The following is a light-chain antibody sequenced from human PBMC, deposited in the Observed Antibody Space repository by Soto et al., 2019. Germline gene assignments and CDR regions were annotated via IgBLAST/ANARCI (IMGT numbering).Light chain of an antibody. J-gene: IGKJ4*02. CDR3: QQYGSFSPST. CDR1: GRISNG. V-gene: IGKV1-5*01. CDR2: VAS. Sequence: HRVTITLFASGRISNGLACYQQRPGTAPKLLIFVASSLTRGFPSRFSGSGSGKEFTLSISRLQTDDFATYDCQQYGSFSPSTLGGGTKVYIK.